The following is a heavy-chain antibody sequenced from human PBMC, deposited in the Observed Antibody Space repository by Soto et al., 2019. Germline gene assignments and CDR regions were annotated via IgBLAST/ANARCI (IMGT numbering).Heavy chain of an antibody. V-gene: IGHV1-69*04. Sequence: SSVKLACKASRVTFSSYTISWVRQAPGQGLEWMGRIIPILGIANYAQKFQGRVTITGDKSKSTAYMELSSLRSEDTAVYYCAREIVGFVFDYWGQGTLVTVSS. J-gene: IGHJ4*02. CDR3: AREIVGFVFDY. CDR2: IIPILGIA. CDR1: RVTFSSYT. D-gene: IGHD2-15*01.